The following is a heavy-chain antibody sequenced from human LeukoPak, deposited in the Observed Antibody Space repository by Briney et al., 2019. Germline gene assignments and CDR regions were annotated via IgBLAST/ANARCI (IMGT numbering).Heavy chain of an antibody. CDR2: ISYDGSNK. J-gene: IGHJ4*02. Sequence: GGSLRLSCAASGFTFSSYAMHWVRQAPGKGLEWVAVISYDGSNKYYADSVKGRFTISRDNSKNTLYLQMNSLRAEDTAVYYCARIGLRSLPRGAFDYWGQGTLVTVSS. D-gene: IGHD3-3*01. CDR1: GFTFSSYA. V-gene: IGHV3-30*04. CDR3: ARIGLRSLPRGAFDY.